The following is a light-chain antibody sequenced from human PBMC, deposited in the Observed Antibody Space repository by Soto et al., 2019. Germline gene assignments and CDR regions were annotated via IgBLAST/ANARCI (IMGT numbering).Light chain of an antibody. V-gene: IGKV1-27*01. CDR2: GAS. J-gene: IGKJ1*01. CDR1: QGIRNY. Sequence: DIQMTQSPSSLSASVGDRVTITCRASQGIRNYLAWYQQKPGKVPKLLIYGASTLQSGVPSRFSGSGSGTDFTLTIDSLQSEDFAVYYCQQYNNWPRTFGQGTKVDIK. CDR3: QQYNNWPRT.